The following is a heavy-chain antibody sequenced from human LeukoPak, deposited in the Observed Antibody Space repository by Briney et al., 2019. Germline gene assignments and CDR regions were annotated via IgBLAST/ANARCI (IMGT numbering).Heavy chain of an antibody. Sequence: GGSLRLSCAASGFTFSSYWMSWVRQAPGKGLEWVANIKQDGSEKYYVDSVKGRFTISRDNAKNSLYLQMNSLRAEDTAVYYCAKGVGIVATRFDYWGQGTLVTVSS. J-gene: IGHJ4*02. V-gene: IGHV3-7*03. CDR2: IKQDGSEK. CDR1: GFTFSSYW. CDR3: AKGVGIVATRFDY. D-gene: IGHD5-12*01.